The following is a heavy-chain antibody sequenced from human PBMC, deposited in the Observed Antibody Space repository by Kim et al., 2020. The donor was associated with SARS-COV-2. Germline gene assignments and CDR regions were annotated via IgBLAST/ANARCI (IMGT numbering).Heavy chain of an antibody. CDR3: AKAPLVDYGSGSYDYYYGMDV. CDR2: ISGNGGST. CDR1: GFTFSNYA. Sequence: GGSLRLSCAASGFTFSNYAMNWVRQAPGKGLEWVSIISGNGGSTYYADSVKGRFTISRDNSKKTLDLQMNSLRAEDTAVYYCAKAPLVDYGSGSYDYYYGMDVWGQGTTVTVSS. J-gene: IGHJ6*02. D-gene: IGHD3-10*01. V-gene: IGHV3-23*01.